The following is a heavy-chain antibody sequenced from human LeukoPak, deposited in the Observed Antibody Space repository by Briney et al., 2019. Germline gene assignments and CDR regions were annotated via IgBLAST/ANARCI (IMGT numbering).Heavy chain of an antibody. CDR3: ARARTIPNAFDI. J-gene: IGHJ3*02. Sequence: GGSLRLSCAASGFTVSSNYMSWVRQAPGKGLEWVSVIYSGGSTYYADSAKGRFTISRDSSKNTLYLQMNSLRAEDTAVYYCARARTIPNAFDIWGQGTMVTVSS. D-gene: IGHD2-21*01. CDR1: GFTVSSNY. CDR2: IYSGGST. V-gene: IGHV3-53*01.